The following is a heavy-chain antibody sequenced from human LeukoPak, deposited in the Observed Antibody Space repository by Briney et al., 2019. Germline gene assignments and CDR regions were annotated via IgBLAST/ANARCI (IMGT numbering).Heavy chain of an antibody. V-gene: IGHV3-30*03. CDR1: GFTFSSYG. CDR2: ISYDGSNK. D-gene: IGHD3-3*01. J-gene: IGHJ4*02. CDR3: AGHARITIFGVGPDY. Sequence: PGRSLRLSCAASGFTFSSYGMHWVRQAPGKGLEWVAVISYDGSNKYYADSVKGRFTISRDNSKNTLYLQMNSLRAEDTAVYYCAGHARITIFGVGPDYWGQGTLVTVSS.